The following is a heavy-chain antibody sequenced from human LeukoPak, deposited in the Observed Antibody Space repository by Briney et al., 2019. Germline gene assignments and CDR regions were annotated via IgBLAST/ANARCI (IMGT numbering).Heavy chain of an antibody. V-gene: IGHV3-30-3*01. J-gene: IGHJ4*02. CDR2: ISYDGSNK. CDR1: GFTFSSYA. CDR3: ARDRRRIAVAGTGVYFDY. Sequence: GGSLRLSCAASGFTFSSYAVHWVRQAPGKGLEWVAVISYDGSNKYYADSVKGRFTISRDNSKNTLYLQMNSLRAEDTAVYYCARDRRRIAVAGTGVYFDYWGQGTLVTVSS. D-gene: IGHD6-19*01.